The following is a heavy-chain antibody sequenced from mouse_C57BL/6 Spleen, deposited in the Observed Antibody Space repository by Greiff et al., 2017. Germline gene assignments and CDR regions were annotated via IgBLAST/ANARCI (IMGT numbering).Heavy chain of an antibody. D-gene: IGHD1-1*01. Sequence: VQLQQSGPGLVKPSQSLSLTCSVTGYSITSGYYWNWIRQFPGNKLEWMGYISYDGSNNYNPSLKNRISITRDTSKNQFFLKLNSVTTEDTATYYCALTVVAYYFDYWGQGTTLTVSS. CDR3: ALTVVAYYFDY. CDR1: GYSITSGYY. V-gene: IGHV3-6*01. J-gene: IGHJ2*01. CDR2: ISYDGSN.